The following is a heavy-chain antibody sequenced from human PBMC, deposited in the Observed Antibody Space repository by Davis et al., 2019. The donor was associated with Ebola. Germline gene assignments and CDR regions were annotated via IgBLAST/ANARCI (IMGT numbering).Heavy chain of an antibody. CDR3: TTPGGQDSGYDVFDI. CDR2: IIPIFATS. V-gene: IGHV1-69*05. D-gene: IGHD5-12*01. Sequence: AASVKVSCKASRGTFSNYVINWVRQAPGQGLEWMGGIIPIFATSNYAQKFQGRVTVTRDTSTTTVYMDLSSLRSEDTALYYCTTPGGQDSGYDVFDIWGQGTMVTVSS. J-gene: IGHJ3*02. CDR1: RGTFSNYV.